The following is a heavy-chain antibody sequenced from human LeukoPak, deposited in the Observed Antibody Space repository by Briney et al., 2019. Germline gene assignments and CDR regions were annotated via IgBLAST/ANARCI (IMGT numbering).Heavy chain of an antibody. CDR1: GLTFSNYW. V-gene: IGHV3-7*04. J-gene: IGHJ4*02. CDR2: IKQDGSEK. CDR3: AREQWLPDY. Sequence: GGSLRLSCAASGLTFSNYWMSWVRQAPGKGLEWVANIKQDGSEKYYVDSVKGRFTISRDNAKNSLYLQMNSLRAEDTAVYYCAREQWLPDYWGQGTLVTVSS. D-gene: IGHD6-19*01.